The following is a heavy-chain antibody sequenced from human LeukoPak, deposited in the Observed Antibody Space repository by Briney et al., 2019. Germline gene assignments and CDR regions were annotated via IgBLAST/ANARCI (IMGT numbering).Heavy chain of an antibody. Sequence: GESLKISCKGSGYSFTTYWIGWVRQMPGRGLEWMGIIFPGDSDTRYSPSFQGQVTISADKSINTAYLQWSSLKASDTAMYYCARHGAVTGHDAFDIWGQGTMVTVSS. D-gene: IGHD6-19*01. CDR2: IFPGDSDT. CDR1: GYSFTTYW. J-gene: IGHJ3*02. CDR3: ARHGAVTGHDAFDI. V-gene: IGHV5-51*01.